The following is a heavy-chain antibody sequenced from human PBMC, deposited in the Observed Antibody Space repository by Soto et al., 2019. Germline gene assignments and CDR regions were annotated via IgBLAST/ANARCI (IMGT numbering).Heavy chain of an antibody. CDR3: VKDKGGTPYYIDS. J-gene: IGHJ4*02. Sequence: EVLLVESGGGLVQPGRSLRLSCAVSGFNFGNYAMHWVRQAPGKGLVWVAAINWNSDKVAYAGSVLGRFTIFRDSAKNSLHLQMNDLTTEDTAFYYCVKDKGGTPYYIDSWGQGILVTVSS. CDR1: GFNFGNYA. V-gene: IGHV3-9*01. CDR2: INWNSDKV. D-gene: IGHD6-25*01.